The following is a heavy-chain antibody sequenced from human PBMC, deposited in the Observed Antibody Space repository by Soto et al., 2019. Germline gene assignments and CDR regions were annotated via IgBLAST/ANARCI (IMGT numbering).Heavy chain of an antibody. D-gene: IGHD3-10*01. Sequence: TPGKGLEWIANMYYSGSTYYNPSLKSRVTISLETSKNQFSLKLNSVTAADTAVFFFQAEDGIRVLSTVSAFLLNRSSDL. V-gene: IGHV4-39*01. CDR3: QAEDGIRVLSTVSAFLLNRSSDL. J-gene: IGHJ2*01. CDR2: MYYSGST.